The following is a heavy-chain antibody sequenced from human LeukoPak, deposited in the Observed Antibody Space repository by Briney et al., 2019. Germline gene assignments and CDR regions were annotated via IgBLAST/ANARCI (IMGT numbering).Heavy chain of an antibody. CDR1: GGSFSAYY. CDR2: INHSGSS. J-gene: IGHJ5*02. CDR3: APRGDIEHSYVYGKWFDP. V-gene: IGHV4-34*01. Sequence: SETLFLTCAVYGGSFSAYYWTWIRQPPGKGLGWIGEINHSGSSNYNSSLRSRVTISVDTSYKQFSLRLSSVTAADTAVYYCAPRGDIEHSYVYGKWFDPWGQGTRVTVSS. D-gene: IGHD5-18*01.